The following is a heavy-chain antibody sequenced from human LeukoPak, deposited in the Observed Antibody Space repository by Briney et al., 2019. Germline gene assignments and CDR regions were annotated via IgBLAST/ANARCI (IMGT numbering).Heavy chain of an antibody. Sequence: SVKVSCKASGGTFSSYAISWVRQAHGQGLEWMGGIIPIFGTANYAQKFQGRVTITADESTSTAYMELSSLRSEDTAVYYCARLTPNWFDPWGQGTLVTVSS. CDR1: GGTFSSYA. D-gene: IGHD4-23*01. V-gene: IGHV1-69*13. CDR3: ARLTPNWFDP. J-gene: IGHJ5*02. CDR2: IIPIFGTA.